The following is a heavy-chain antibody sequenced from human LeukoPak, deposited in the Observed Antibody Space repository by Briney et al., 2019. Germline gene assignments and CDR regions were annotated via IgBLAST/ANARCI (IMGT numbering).Heavy chain of an antibody. CDR3: AREEYYSDNSGYYPGF. CDR2: IYTSGST. CDR1: GDSISSGSYY. J-gene: IGHJ4*02. D-gene: IGHD3-22*01. Sequence: SETLSLTCTVSGDSISSGSYYWSWIRQPAGKGLEWIGRIYTSGSTNYNSSLKSRVTISVDTSKNQFSLKLSSVTAADTAVYYCAREEYYSDNSGYYPGFWGQGTLVTVSS. V-gene: IGHV4-61*02.